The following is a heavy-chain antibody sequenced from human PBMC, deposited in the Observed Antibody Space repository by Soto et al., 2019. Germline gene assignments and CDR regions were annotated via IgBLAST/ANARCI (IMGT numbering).Heavy chain of an antibody. CDR2: IIPILGIA. D-gene: IGHD3-10*01. V-gene: IGHV1-69*02. J-gene: IGHJ1*01. Sequence: QVQLVQSGAEVKKPGSSVKVSCKASGGTFSSYTISWVRQAPGQGLEWMGRIIPILGIANYAQKFQGRVTITADKSTSTAYMELSSLRSEDTAVYYCPRGDYYGSGSYYNSAAEYFQHWGQGTLVTVSS. CDR1: GGTFSSYT. CDR3: PRGDYYGSGSYYNSAAEYFQH.